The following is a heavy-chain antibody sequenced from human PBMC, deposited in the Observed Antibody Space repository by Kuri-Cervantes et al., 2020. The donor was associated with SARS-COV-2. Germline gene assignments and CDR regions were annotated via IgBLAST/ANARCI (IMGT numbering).Heavy chain of an antibody. D-gene: IGHD3-22*01. J-gene: IGHJ4*02. V-gene: IGHV1-2*04. Sequence: ASVKVSCKASGYTFTGYYMHWVRQAPGQGLEWMGWINPNSGGTNYAQKFQGWVTMTRDTSTSTAYMELRSLRSDDTAVYYCARDRGYYYDSSGYFDYWGQGTLVTVSS. CDR3: ARDRGYYYDSSGYFDY. CDR1: GYTFTGYY. CDR2: INPNSGGT.